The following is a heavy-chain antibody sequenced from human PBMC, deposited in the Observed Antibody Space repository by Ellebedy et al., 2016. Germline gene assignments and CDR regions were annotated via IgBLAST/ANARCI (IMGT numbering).Heavy chain of an antibody. CDR3: AKARGVTKAPYYYYYMDV. CDR2: ISGSGGST. V-gene: IGHV3-23*01. Sequence: GGSLRLXXAASGFTFSSYAMSWVRQAPGKGLEWVSAISGSGGSTYYADSVKGRFTISRDNSKNTLYLQMNSLRAEDTAVYYCAKARGVTKAPYYYYYMDVWGKGTTVTVSS. CDR1: GFTFSSYA. J-gene: IGHJ6*03. D-gene: IGHD3-10*01.